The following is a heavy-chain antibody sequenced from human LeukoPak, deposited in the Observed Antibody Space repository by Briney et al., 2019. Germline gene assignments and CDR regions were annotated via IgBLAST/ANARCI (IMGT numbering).Heavy chain of an antibody. V-gene: IGHV3-7*01. Sequence: PGGSLRLSCVVSGSTFNYWMDWVRQAPGKRLEWVAFIKQDGSETYYVDSVKGRFTISRDNAKNSLYLQMNSLRSEDTAVYYCASRGDLSWFGALRHWSQGTRVTVSS. CDR3: ASRGDLSWFGALRH. J-gene: IGHJ4*02. CDR1: GSTFNYW. CDR2: IKQDGSET. D-gene: IGHD3-16*02.